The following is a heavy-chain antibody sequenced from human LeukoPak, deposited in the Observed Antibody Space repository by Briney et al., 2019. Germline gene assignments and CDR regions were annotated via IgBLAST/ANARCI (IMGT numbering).Heavy chain of an antibody. CDR3: ASFLVVPAAILFDY. CDR1: GGSISSSNW. V-gene: IGHV4-4*02. Sequence: PSGTLSLTCAVSGGSISSSNWWSWVRQPPGKGLEWIGEIYHSGSTNYNPSLKSRVTISVDTSKNQFSLKLSSVTAADTAVYYCASFLVVPAAILFDYWGQGTLVTVSS. D-gene: IGHD2-2*01. J-gene: IGHJ4*02. CDR2: IYHSGST.